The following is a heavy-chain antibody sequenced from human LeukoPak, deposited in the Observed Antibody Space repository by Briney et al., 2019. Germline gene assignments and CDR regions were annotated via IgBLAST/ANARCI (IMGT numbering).Heavy chain of an antibody. J-gene: IGHJ4*02. CDR2: INPNSGGT. CDR1: GYTFTGYY. V-gene: IGHV1-2*02. Sequence: ASVKVSCKASGYTFTGYYMHWVRQAPGQGLEWMGWINPNSGGTNYAQKFQGRVTMTRDTSISTAYMELSRLRSDDTAVYYCARVLIVGYGSSCCPDYWGQGTLVTVSS. D-gene: IGHD6-13*01. CDR3: ARVLIVGYGSSCCPDY.